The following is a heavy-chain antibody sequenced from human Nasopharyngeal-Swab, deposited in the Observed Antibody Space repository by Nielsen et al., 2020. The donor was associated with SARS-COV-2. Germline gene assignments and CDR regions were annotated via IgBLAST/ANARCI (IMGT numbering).Heavy chain of an antibody. V-gene: IGHV4-61*02. CDR2: IYTSGST. CDR3: ARVWNYYGSGSEGYFDY. CDR1: SGSISSGSYY. J-gene: IGHJ4*02. Sequence: SETLSLTCTVSSGSISSGSYYWSWIRQPAGKGLEWIGRIYTSGSTNYNPSLKSRVTISVDTSKNQFSLKLSSVTAADTAVYYCARVWNYYGSGSEGYFDYWGQGTLVTVSS. D-gene: IGHD3-10*01.